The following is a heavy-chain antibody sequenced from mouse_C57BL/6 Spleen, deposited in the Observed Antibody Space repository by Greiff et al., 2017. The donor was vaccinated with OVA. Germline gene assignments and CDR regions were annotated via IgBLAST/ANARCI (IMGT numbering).Heavy chain of an antibody. D-gene: IGHD4-1*01. CDR2: ISSGGSYT. CDR1: GFTFSSYG. J-gene: IGHJ2*01. CDR3: ARRDLLGGYFDY. V-gene: IGHV5-6*01. Sequence: VQLQQSGGDLVKPGGSLKLSCAASGFTFSSYGMSWVRQTPDKRLEWVATISSGGSYTYYPDSVKGRFTISRDNAKNTLYLQMSSLKSEDTAMYYCARRDLLGGYFDYWGQGTTLTVSS.